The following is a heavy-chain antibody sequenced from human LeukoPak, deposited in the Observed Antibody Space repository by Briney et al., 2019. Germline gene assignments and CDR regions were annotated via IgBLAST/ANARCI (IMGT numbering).Heavy chain of an antibody. CDR3: ARDARGYCSGGSCYFLDY. CDR2: ISSSSSYI. D-gene: IGHD2-15*01. J-gene: IGHJ4*02. V-gene: IGHV3-21*01. Sequence: GGSRRLSCAASGFTFSSYSMNWVRQAPGKGLEWVSSISSSSSYIYYADSVKGRFTISRDNAKNSLYLQMNSLRAEDTAVYYCARDARGYCSGGSCYFLDYWGQGTLVTVSS. CDR1: GFTFSSYS.